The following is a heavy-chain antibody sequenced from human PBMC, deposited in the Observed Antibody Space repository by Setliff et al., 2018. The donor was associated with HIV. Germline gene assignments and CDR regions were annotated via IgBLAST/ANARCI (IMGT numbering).Heavy chain of an antibody. J-gene: IGHJ3*02. CDR2: INPSGGST. CDR1: GYTFTSNY. V-gene: IGHV1-46*01. D-gene: IGHD6-13*01. Sequence: TASGYTFTSNYIHWVRQAPGQGLEWMGRINPSGGSTSYAQKFQGRVTMTRDTSTNTVYMELSSLRSGDTAVYYCARGYSSTRRDEDDAFDIWGQGTMVTVSS. CDR3: ARGYSSTRRDEDDAFDI.